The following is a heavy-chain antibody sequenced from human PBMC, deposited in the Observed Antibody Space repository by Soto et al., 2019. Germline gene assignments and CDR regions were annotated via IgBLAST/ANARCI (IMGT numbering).Heavy chain of an antibody. CDR3: ALGPPLMDAFDI. CDR1: GVSISSDY. V-gene: IGHV4-59*01. CDR2: TSHTGTT. J-gene: IGHJ3*02. Sequence: QVQLQESGPGLVKPSETLSLTCTVSGVSISSDYWTWIRQSPGKGLEWIAYTSHTGTTDYNPSLKSPVTISLDTSKNPFSLKLSSVTAADTAVYYCALGPPLMDAFDIWGQGTKVTVSP.